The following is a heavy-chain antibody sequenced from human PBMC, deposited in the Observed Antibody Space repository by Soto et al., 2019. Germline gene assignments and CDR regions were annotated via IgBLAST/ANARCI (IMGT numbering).Heavy chain of an antibody. CDR1: GYSFTNYG. V-gene: IGHV1-18*01. CDR3: ARDRGVDPPVAGNTHYYYYMDV. D-gene: IGHD6-19*01. CDR2: ISAYNGNT. J-gene: IGHJ6*03. Sequence: QDRLVQSGVEVKKPGASVRVSCKASGYSFTNYGITWVRQAPGHGLEWMGWISAYNGNTNYAQKIQGRVTLTTDASASTAYLELRSLRSADTAVYYCARDRGVDPPVAGNTHYYYYMDVWGKGTTVTVSS.